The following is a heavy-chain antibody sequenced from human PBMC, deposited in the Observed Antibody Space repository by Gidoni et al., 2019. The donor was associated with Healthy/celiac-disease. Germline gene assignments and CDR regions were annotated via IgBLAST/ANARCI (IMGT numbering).Heavy chain of an antibody. J-gene: IGHJ1*01. CDR3: ARVDCSSTSCYLGRPNAGYFQH. V-gene: IGHV3-21*01. D-gene: IGHD2-2*01. Sequence: EVQLVESGGGLVKPGGPLRLSCAASGFTFSSDSINWVRQAPGKGLEWVSSISSSSSYIYYADSVKGRFTISRDNAKNSLYLQMNSLRAEDTAVYYCARVDCSSTSCYLGRPNAGYFQHWGQGTLVTVSS. CDR2: ISSSSSYI. CDR1: GFTFSSDS.